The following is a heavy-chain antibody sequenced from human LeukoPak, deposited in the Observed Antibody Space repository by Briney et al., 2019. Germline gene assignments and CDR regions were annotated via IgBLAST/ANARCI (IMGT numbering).Heavy chain of an antibody. V-gene: IGHV4-59*08. CDR1: GGSISSYY. J-gene: IGHJ4*02. CDR3: ARQRVGATLDY. CDR2: IYYSGST. D-gene: IGHD1-26*01. Sequence: SETLSLTCTVSGGSISSYYWSWIRQPPGKGLEWIGYIYYSGSTNYNPSLKSRVTISVDTSKNQFSLKLSSVTAADTAVYYCARQRVGATLDYWGQGALVTVSS.